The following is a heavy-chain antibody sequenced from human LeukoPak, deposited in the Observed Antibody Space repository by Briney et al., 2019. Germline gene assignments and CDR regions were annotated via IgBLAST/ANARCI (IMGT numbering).Heavy chain of an antibody. CDR2: IDHSGTT. J-gene: IGHJ4*02. Sequence: SETLSLTCAVYGESFSGYYWGWIRQPPGKGLEWIGEIDHSGTTNYNPSLKSRVTISVDMSKSQFSLELRSVTAADTAVYYCVSFSEVGALTWARTLVDNWGQGTLVTVSS. CDR1: GESFSGYY. CDR3: VSFSEVGALTWARTLVDN. V-gene: IGHV4-34*01. D-gene: IGHD1-26*01.